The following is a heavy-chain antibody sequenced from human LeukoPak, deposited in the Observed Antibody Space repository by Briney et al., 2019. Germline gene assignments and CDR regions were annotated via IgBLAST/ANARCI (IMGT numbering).Heavy chain of an antibody. CDR1: GYTFTGYY. CDR2: INPNSDGT. CDR3: ALPPYSSSWYGMDV. J-gene: IGHJ6*02. Sequence: ASVKVSCKASGYTFTGYYMHWVRQAPGQGLEWMGWINPNSDGTNYAQKFQGRVTMTRDTSISTAYMELSRLRSDDTAVYYCALPPYSSSWYGMDVWGQGTTVTVSS. D-gene: IGHD6-13*01. V-gene: IGHV1-2*02.